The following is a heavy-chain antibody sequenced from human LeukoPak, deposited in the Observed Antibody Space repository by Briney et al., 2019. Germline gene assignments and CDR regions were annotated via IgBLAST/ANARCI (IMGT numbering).Heavy chain of an antibody. D-gene: IGHD4-17*01. Sequence: GASVKVSCKASGYTFTGYYMHWVRQAPGQGLEWIGWINPNSGGTNYAQKFQGRVTMTRDTSISTAYMELSRLRSEDTAVYYCAREPHYGDDNDAFDIWGQGTMVTVSS. V-gene: IGHV1-2*02. J-gene: IGHJ3*02. CDR3: AREPHYGDDNDAFDI. CDR2: INPNSGGT. CDR1: GYTFTGYY.